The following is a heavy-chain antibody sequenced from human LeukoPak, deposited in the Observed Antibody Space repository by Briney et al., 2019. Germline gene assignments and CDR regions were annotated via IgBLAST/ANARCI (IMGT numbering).Heavy chain of an antibody. J-gene: IGHJ5*02. CDR2: MNPNSGNT. CDR3: ARVTIDTIFGVGRLDP. D-gene: IGHD3-3*01. CDR1: GYTFTSYD. Sequence: ASVKVSCKASGYTFTSYDINWVRQATGQGLEWMGWMNPNSGNTGYAQKFQGRVTITTDESTSTAYMELSSLRSEDTAVYYCARVTIDTIFGVGRLDPWGQGTLVTVSS. V-gene: IGHV1-8*01.